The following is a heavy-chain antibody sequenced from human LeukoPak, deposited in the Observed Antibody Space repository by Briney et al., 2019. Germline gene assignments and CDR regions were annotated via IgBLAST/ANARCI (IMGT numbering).Heavy chain of an antibody. CDR1: GFTFGSYA. D-gene: IGHD3-22*01. CDR2: ISGSGGSI. Sequence: GGSMRLSCAASGFTFGSYAMTWVRQAPGKGLEWVSAISGSGGSIYYADSVKGRFTISRDNSKNTLYLQMNSQRAEDTAVYYCTKAPLEVVITVWFDPWGQGTLVTVSS. CDR3: TKAPLEVVITVWFDP. J-gene: IGHJ5*02. V-gene: IGHV3-23*01.